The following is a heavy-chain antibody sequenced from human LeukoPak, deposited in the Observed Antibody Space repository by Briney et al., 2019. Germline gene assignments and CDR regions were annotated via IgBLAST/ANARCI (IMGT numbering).Heavy chain of an antibody. CDR2: IKQDGSEK. D-gene: IGHD3-10*01. CDR1: GFTFSSYW. Sequence: GGSLRLSCTVSGFTFSSYWMSWVRQAPGKGLEWVANIKQDGSEKYYVDSVKGRFTISRDNAKNSLYLQVNSPRDEDTAVYYWGRQGVWFGSFGFWGHGNLVIVSS. J-gene: IGHJ4*01. CDR3: GRQGVWFGSFGF. V-gene: IGHV3-7*03.